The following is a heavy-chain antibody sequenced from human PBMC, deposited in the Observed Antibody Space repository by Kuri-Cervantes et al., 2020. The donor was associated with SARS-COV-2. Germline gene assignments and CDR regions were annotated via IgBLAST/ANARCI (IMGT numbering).Heavy chain of an antibody. CDR1: GGSISSYF. CDR2: ISYRGST. V-gene: IGHV4-59*01. CDR3: ARAQLSQFLDWSKTYYYDRMDV. Sequence: GSLTLTCTVSGGSISSYFWSWVRQSPGKGLEWMGDISYRGSTKYNPSLKSRVTISIDASKNQFSLKLSSVTAADTAEYYCARAQLSQFLDWSKTYYYDRMDVWGKGTMVTVSS. D-gene: IGHD3/OR15-3a*01. J-gene: IGHJ6*04.